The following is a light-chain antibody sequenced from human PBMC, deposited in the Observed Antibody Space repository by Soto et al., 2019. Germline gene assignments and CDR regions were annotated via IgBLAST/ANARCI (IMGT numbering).Light chain of an antibody. CDR2: AAS. V-gene: IGKV3-15*01. Sequence: EKVMTQSPGTLSVSPGERATLSCRASESVSSHLAWYQKKPGQAPRLLIYAASTRATGIPARFSGSGSGTEFTHTINGLQSEDVAVYYCQQYGKWPITFGQGTQLEVK. J-gene: IGKJ5*01. CDR3: QQYGKWPIT. CDR1: ESVSSH.